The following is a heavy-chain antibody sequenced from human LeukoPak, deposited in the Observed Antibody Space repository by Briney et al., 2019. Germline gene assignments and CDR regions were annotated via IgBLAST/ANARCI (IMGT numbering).Heavy chain of an antibody. CDR1: GYTFTSYY. Sequence: ASVKVSCKASGYTFTSYYMHWVRQAPGQGLEWMGLINPTGGSTGYAQKFQGRVTMTRDMSTSTDYIELSSPRSEDTAIYYCARDNSVGDNAWWFDPWGQGTLVTVSS. D-gene: IGHD1-26*01. CDR3: ARDNSVGDNAWWFDP. CDR2: INPTGGST. V-gene: IGHV1-46*01. J-gene: IGHJ5*02.